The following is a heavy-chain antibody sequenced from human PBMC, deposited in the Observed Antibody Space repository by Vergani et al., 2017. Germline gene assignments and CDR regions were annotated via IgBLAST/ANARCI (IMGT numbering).Heavy chain of an antibody. Sequence: QVQLQQWGGGLLTPSETLSLTCVVNGGSFTSYHWTWIRQSPGEGLEWVGDIDHTGRPDYNPSLQSRLTMSVDKSRNQFSLTLNSVTATDTAIYFCARVNTETNGHLYYYYYMDVWGQGTAVTVS. CDR3: ARVNTETNGHLYYYYYMDV. CDR2: IDHTGRP. J-gene: IGHJ6*03. D-gene: IGHD4-11*01. V-gene: IGHV4-34*01. CDR1: GGSFTSYH.